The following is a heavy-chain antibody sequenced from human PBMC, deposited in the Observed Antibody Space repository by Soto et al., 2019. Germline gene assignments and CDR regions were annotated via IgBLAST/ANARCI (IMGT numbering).Heavy chain of an antibody. V-gene: IGHV4-4*02. CDR1: GGSISNNNW. CDR3: ARFLPGFVGENEAFDF. J-gene: IGHJ4*01. CDR2: IYHSGNT. Sequence: QVQLQESGPGLVKPSGPLSLPCTVSGGSISNNNWWSWVRQTPEKGLEWIGQIYHSGNTNYNPSLKSRVSMSVDKSKNQFSLKMNSATAADTAVYYCARFLPGFVGENEAFDFWGHGTLVTVSS. D-gene: IGHD3-3*01.